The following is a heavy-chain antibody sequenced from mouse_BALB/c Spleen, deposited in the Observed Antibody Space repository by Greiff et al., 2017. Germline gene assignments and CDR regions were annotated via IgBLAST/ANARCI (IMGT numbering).Heavy chain of an antibody. V-gene: IGHV1-4*01. J-gene: IGHJ4*01. D-gene: IGHD2-14*01. CDR2: INPSSGYT. Sequence: QVQLQQSGAELARPGASVQMSCKASGYTFTSYTMHWVKQRPGQGLEWIGYINPSSGYTNYNQKFKDKATLTADKSSSTAYMQLISLTSEDAAVYYCARGGYRYDDYAMDYWGQGTSVTVSS. CDR3: ARGGYRYDDYAMDY. CDR1: GYTFTSYT.